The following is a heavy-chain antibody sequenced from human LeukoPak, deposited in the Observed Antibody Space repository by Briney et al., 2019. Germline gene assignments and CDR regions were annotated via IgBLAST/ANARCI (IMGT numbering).Heavy chain of an antibody. Sequence: GGSLRLSCAASGFTFTTYGMNWVRQTPGKGLEWVSGISPRGEITYYADSVKGRFTISRDNSRDTVSLQMRSLRVEGTATYYCAKDDGWLHYYHWGQGILVTVSS. CDR1: GFTFTTYG. J-gene: IGHJ4*02. V-gene: IGHV3-23*01. D-gene: IGHD3-10*01. CDR3: AKDDGWLHYYH. CDR2: ISPRGEIT.